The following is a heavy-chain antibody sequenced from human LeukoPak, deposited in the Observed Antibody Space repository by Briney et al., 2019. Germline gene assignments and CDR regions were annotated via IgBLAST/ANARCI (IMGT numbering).Heavy chain of an antibody. V-gene: IGHV3-21*01. Sequence: GGSLRLSCAASGFTFSSYAMSWVRQAPGKGLEWVSSISSSSSYIYYADSVKGRFTISRDNAKNSLYLQMNSLRAEDTAVYYCARDRGSYSFDYWGQGTLVTVSS. CDR1: GFTFSSYA. J-gene: IGHJ4*02. CDR2: ISSSSSYI. D-gene: IGHD1-26*01. CDR3: ARDRGSYSFDY.